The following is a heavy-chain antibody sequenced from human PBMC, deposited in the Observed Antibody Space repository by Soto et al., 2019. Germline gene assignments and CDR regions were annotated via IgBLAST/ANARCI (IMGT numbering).Heavy chain of an antibody. CDR2: IYWNDDK. Sequence: QITLKESGPTLVRPTQTLTLTCTFSGFSLSTSGLGVGWIRQPPGKSLEWLALIYWNDDKRYSPSLNARLTIPKDPPKTQVVLTMTNMDPVDTATYYCAHRPSGWYLFDYWGQGTLVTVSS. CDR3: AHRPSGWYLFDY. V-gene: IGHV2-5*01. CDR1: GFSLSTSGLG. J-gene: IGHJ4*02. D-gene: IGHD6-19*01.